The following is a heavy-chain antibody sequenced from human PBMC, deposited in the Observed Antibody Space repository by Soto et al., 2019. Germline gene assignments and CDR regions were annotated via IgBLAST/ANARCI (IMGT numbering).Heavy chain of an antibody. V-gene: IGHV3-23*01. D-gene: IGHD6-6*01. Sequence: GGSLRLSCAASGFTFSSYAMSWVRQAPGKGLEWVSAISGSGGSTYYADSVKGRFTISRDNSKNTLYLQMNSLRAEDTAVYYCAKETMNEYSSSDDYYYGMDVWGQGTTVTVSS. J-gene: IGHJ6*02. CDR3: AKETMNEYSSSDDYYYGMDV. CDR1: GFTFSSYA. CDR2: ISGSGGST.